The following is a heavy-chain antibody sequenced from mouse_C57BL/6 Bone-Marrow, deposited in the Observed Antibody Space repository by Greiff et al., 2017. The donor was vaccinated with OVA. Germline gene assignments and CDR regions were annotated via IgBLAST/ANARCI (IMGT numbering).Heavy chain of an antibody. Sequence: EVKLMESEGGLVQPGSSMKLSCTASGFTFSDYYMAWVRQVPEKGLEWVANINYDGSSTYYLDSLKSRFIISRDNAKNILYLQMSSLKAEDTATYYCARDYGNYYWYFDVWGTGTTVTVSS. CDR1: GFTFSDYY. J-gene: IGHJ1*03. CDR2: INYDGSST. V-gene: IGHV5-16*01. CDR3: ARDYGNYYWYFDV. D-gene: IGHD2-1*01.